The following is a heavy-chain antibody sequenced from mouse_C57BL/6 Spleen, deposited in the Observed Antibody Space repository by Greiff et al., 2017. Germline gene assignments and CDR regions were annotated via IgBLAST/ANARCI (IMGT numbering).Heavy chain of an antibody. CDR3: ARAGDYDWYFDV. CDR1: GFTFSDYY. D-gene: IGHD2-4*01. Sequence: EVNVVESEGGLVQPGSSMKLSCTASGFTFSDYYMAWVRQVPEKGLEWVANINYDGSSTYYLDSLKSRFIISRDNAKNILYLQMSSLKSEDTATYYCARAGDYDWYFDVWGTGTTVTVSS. CDR2: INYDGSST. J-gene: IGHJ1*03. V-gene: IGHV5-16*01.